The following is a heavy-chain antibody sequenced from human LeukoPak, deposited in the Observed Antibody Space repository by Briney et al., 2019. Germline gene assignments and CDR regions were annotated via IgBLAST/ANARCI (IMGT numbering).Heavy chain of an antibody. CDR2: IRRKGSGGTP. V-gene: IGHV3-49*04. CDR3: NRGLEPSTGPDY. J-gene: IGHJ4*02. Sequence: GGSLRLSCTASGFTFGDYDMSWVRQAPGKGLEWVGFIRRKGSGGTPEYAASAKGRFTISRDDSKSLAYLQMNSLKTEDTAVYYCNRGLEPSTGPDYWGQGTLVTVSS. CDR1: GFTFGDYD. D-gene: IGHD1-1*01.